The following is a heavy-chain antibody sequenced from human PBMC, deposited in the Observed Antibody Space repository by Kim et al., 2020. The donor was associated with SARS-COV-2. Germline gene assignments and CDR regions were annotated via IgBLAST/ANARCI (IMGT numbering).Heavy chain of an antibody. D-gene: IGHD3-10*01. Sequence: RYSTSLKSRLTHTKDTSKNQVVLTMTNMDPVDTATYYCAHRGVRYYYGMDVWGQGTTVTVSS. V-gene: IGHV2-5*01. J-gene: IGHJ6*02. CDR3: AHRGVRYYYGMDV.